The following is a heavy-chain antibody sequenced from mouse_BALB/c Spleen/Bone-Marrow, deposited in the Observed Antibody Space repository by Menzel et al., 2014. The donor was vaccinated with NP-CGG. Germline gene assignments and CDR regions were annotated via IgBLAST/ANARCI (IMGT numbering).Heavy chain of an antibody. CDR2: INPASSTI. V-gene: IGHV4-1*02. CDR3: ARLSYYGRFAY. D-gene: IGHD1-1*01. CDR1: GFDFRRYW. J-gene: IGHJ3*01. Sequence: EVKLVESGGGLVQPGGSLKLSCAASGFDFRRYWMSWVRQAPGKGLEWIGEINPASSTINYTPSRKDKFIISRDNAKNTLYLQMSKVRSEDTALYYWARLSYYGRFAYWGQGTLVTVSA.